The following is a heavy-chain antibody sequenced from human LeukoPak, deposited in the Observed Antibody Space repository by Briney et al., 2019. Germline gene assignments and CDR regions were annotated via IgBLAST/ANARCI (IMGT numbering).Heavy chain of an antibody. CDR3: ARRGGGRWFDP. J-gene: IGHJ5*02. CDR2: INHSGST. D-gene: IGHD3-16*01. V-gene: IGHV4-34*01. CDR1: GGSFSGYY. Sequence: ASETLSLTCAVYGGSFSGYYWSWIRQPPGKGLEWIGEINHSGSTNYNPSLKSRVTISVDTSKNQFSLQLTSVTAAETAVYYCARRGGGRWFDPWGQGTLVTVSS.